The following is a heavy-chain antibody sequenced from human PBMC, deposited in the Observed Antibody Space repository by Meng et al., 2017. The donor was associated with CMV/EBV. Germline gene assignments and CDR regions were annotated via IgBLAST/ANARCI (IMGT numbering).Heavy chain of an antibody. CDR1: GFTFSTYW. Sequence: GESLKISCAASGFTFSTYWMTWVRQAPGKGLEWVVNVKHDGSEKYYLDSVKGRFTVSRDNAKNSLYLQMNSLRAEDTAVYYCAKALRGTRDLNDYWGQGTLVTVSS. V-gene: IGHV3-7*03. CDR3: AKALRGTRDLNDY. J-gene: IGHJ4*02. CDR2: VKHDGSEK. D-gene: IGHD1-7*01.